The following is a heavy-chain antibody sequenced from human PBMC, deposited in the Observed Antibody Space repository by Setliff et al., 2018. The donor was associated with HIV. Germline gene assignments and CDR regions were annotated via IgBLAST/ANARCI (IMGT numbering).Heavy chain of an antibody. J-gene: IGHJ3*02. CDR3: ARSEETSVAATEI. Sequence: SETLSLTCTVSGASISDGTYYWSWIRQPAGKGLEWIGHIYIRGGTTNYSPSLKSRVTISLDTSKNQFSLSLSSVTASDTALYYCARSEETSVAATEIWGQGTMVTVSS. V-gene: IGHV4-61*09. CDR2: IYIRGGTT. CDR1: GASISDGTYY.